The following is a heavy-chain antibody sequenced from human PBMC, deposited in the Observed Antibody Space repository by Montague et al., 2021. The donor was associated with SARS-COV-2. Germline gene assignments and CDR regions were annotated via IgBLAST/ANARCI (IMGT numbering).Heavy chain of an antibody. D-gene: IGHD3-16*01. CDR2: ISWNSDSS. CDR3: AKDIGTETIYEAFFDE. CDR1: GFDFGEYA. Sequence: SRRLSCAASGFDFGEYAMHWVRQTPGKGLEWVSGISWNSDSSDYVDSVKGRFSISRDNAKKSLYLQMNSLRPEDTALYYCAKDIGTETIYEAFFDEWGQGTLVTVSS. J-gene: IGHJ4*02. V-gene: IGHV3-9*01.